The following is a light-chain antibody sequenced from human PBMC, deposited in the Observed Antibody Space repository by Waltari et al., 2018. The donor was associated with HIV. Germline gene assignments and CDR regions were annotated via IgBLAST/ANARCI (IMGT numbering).Light chain of an antibody. Sequence: DIMMTQSPESLAVSLGERATINCKSSLSVLYRSNSKNYLAWFQQKPGQPPKLLIYWASTRESGVPDRFSGSGSGTDFTLTISSLQAEDVALYYCQQYYIAPFTFGPGTRVDLK. CDR1: LSVLYRSNSKNY. V-gene: IGKV4-1*01. J-gene: IGKJ3*01. CDR2: WAS. CDR3: QQYYIAPFT.